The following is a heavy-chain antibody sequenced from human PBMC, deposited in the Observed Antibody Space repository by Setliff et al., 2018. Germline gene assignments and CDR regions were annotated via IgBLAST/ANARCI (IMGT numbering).Heavy chain of an antibody. CDR3: CAGVDVLTASPF. CDR2: INPNSGGT. V-gene: IGHV1-2*02. D-gene: IGHD3-9*01. J-gene: IGHJ4*02. CDR1: GYTFTGYY. Sequence: GASVKVSCKASGYTFTGYYMHWVRQAPGQGPEWMGWINPNSGGTNYAQKFQGRVTMTRDPSISTAYMELNSLRSDDTAVYYYCAGVDVLTASPFWGQGTLVTVSS.